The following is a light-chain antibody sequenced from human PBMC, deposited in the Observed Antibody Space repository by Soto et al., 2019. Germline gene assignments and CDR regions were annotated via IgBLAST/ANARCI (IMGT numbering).Light chain of an antibody. V-gene: IGLV1-44*01. CDR3: AAWDDSLNGLV. CDR1: TSNIGSNT. CDR2: SNN. Sequence: QPVLTQPPSASGTPGRRVTISCSGITSNIGSNTVNWYQQLPGTAPKLLIYSNNQRPSGVPDRFSGSKSGTSASLAISGLQSEDEADYYCAAWDDSLNGLVFGGGTKLTVL. J-gene: IGLJ2*01.